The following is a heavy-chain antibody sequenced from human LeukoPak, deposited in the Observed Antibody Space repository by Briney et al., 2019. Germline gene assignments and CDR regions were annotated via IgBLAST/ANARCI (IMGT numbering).Heavy chain of an antibody. V-gene: IGHV1-18*04. J-gene: IGHJ1*01. CDR1: GYKFLSHG. Sequence: ASVKVSCKTSGYKFLSHGISWVRQAPVRGREWLGWIRADNGDTRFAQKFQGRFTMTTDTSTSAAHMELRSLRSDDTAVYYCARDWPTVIADFWGQGTLVTVSS. CDR2: IRADNGDT. CDR3: ARDWPTVIADF. D-gene: IGHD4-11*01.